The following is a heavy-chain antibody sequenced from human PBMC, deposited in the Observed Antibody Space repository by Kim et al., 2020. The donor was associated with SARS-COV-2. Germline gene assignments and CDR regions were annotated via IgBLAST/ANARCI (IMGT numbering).Heavy chain of an antibody. CDR3: ARGWAAARPVGAFDI. V-gene: IGHV1-46*01. D-gene: IGHD6-13*01. CDR2: INPSGGST. Sequence: ASVKVSCKASGYTFTSYYMHWVRQAPGQGLEWMGIINPSGGSTSYAQKFQGRVTMTRDTSTSTVYMELSSLRSEDTAVYYCARGWAAARPVGAFDIWGQGTMVTVSS. J-gene: IGHJ3*02. CDR1: GYTFTSYY.